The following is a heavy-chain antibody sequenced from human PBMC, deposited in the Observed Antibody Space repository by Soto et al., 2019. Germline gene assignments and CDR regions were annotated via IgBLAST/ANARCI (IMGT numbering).Heavy chain of an antibody. CDR1: GFTFSSYA. CDR3: ARDIVVVPAAPGETFDY. D-gene: IGHD2-2*01. Sequence: VGSLRLSCAASGFTFSSYAMSWVRQAPGKGLEWVSAISGSGGSTYYADSVKGRFTISRDNSKNTLYLQMNSLRAEDTAVYYCARDIVVVPAAPGETFDYWGQGTLVTVSS. CDR2: ISGSGGST. V-gene: IGHV3-23*01. J-gene: IGHJ4*02.